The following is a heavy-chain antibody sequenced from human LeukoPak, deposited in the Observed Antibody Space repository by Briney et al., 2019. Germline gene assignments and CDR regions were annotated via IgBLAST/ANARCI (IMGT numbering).Heavy chain of an antibody. D-gene: IGHD6-19*01. V-gene: IGHV3-23*01. J-gene: IGHJ4*02. Sequence: PGGSLRLSCAASGFTFSSYAMHWVRQAPGKGLEWVSAISGSGGSTYYADSVKGRFTISRENSKNTLYLQMNSVRAEDTAVYYCAKDSIAVAGSYFDYWGQGTLVTVSS. CDR1: GFTFSSYA. CDR2: ISGSGGST. CDR3: AKDSIAVAGSYFDY.